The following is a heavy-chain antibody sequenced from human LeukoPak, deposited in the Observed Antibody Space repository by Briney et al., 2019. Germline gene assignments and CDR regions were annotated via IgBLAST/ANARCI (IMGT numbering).Heavy chain of an antibody. CDR3: ARSPMVGYYYGMDV. V-gene: IGHV4-59*01. D-gene: IGHD3-10*02. J-gene: IGHJ6*04. Sequence: SETLSLTCTVSGGSISSYYWSWIRQPPGKGLEWIGHIYYSGSTNHNPSLKSRVTISVDTSKKQFSLKLSSVTAADTAVYYCARSPMVGYYYGMDVWGKGTTVTVSP. CDR2: IYYSGST. CDR1: GGSISSYY.